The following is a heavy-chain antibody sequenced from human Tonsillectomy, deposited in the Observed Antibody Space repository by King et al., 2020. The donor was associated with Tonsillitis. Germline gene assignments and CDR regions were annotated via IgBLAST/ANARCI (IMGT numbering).Heavy chain of an antibody. CDR2: ISSSSSYI. D-gene: IGHD6-13*01. CDR3: ARDRTPAAVYNLFDP. Sequence: VQLVESGGGLVKPGGSLRLSCAASGFTFSSYSMNWVRQAPGKGLEWVSSISSSSSYIYYADSVKGRFTISRDNAKNSLYLQMNSLRAEDTAVYYCARDRTPAAVYNLFDPWGQGTLVTGSS. J-gene: IGHJ5*02. CDR1: GFTFSSYS. V-gene: IGHV3-21*01.